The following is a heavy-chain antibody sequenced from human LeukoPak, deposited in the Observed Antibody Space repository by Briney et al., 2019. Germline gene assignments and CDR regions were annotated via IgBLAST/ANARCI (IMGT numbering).Heavy chain of an antibody. D-gene: IGHD5-24*01. CDR1: GGSFSDYY. V-gene: IGHV4-34*01. CDR2: INHSGST. Sequence: SETLSLTCAVYGGSFSDYYWSWIRQPPEKGLEWIGEINHSGSTNYNPSLKSRVIISVDTSKNQFSLKLSSVTAADTAVYYCAREDRGGRDGYKYYFDYWGQGTLVTVSS. CDR3: AREDRGGRDGYKYYFDY. J-gene: IGHJ4*02.